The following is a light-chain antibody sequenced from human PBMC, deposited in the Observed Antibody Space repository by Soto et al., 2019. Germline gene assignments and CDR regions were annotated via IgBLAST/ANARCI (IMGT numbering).Light chain of an antibody. CDR2: KAS. CDR3: LQSNSDYT. CDR1: QSINIW. J-gene: IGKJ2*01. V-gene: IGKV1-5*03. Sequence: DIQMTQSPSTVSASVGDRVTITCRASQSINIWLAWYQQKPGKAPKLLIYKASNLQSGVPSRFSGSGSGTEFTLTISSLQPDDVATYYCLQSNSDYTFGQGTKLDIK.